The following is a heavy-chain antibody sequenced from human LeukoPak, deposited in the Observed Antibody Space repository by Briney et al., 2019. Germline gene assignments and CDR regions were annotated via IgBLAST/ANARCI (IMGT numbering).Heavy chain of an antibody. Sequence: SVKVSCKASGGTFSSYAISWVRQAPGQGLEWMGGIIPIFGTANYAQKFQGRVTITTDESTSTAYMELSSLRSEDTAVYYCARSLGIVGTYYWYFVLWGRGTLVTVSS. D-gene: IGHD7-27*01. V-gene: IGHV1-69*05. J-gene: IGHJ2*01. CDR1: GGTFSSYA. CDR2: IIPIFGTA. CDR3: ARSLGIVGTYYWYFVL.